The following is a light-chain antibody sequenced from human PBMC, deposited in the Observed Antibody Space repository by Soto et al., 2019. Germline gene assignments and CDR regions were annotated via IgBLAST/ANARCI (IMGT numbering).Light chain of an antibody. CDR1: QTITSAY. J-gene: IGKJ4*01. CDR3: QQNDPSPLT. V-gene: IGKV3D-20*01. CDR2: DAS. Sequence: EIVLTQSPATLSLSPGERATLSCGASQTITSAYLAWYQLKPGLAPRLLFYDASNRATGVPDRFSGSGSGTDFTLTISRLEPEDFAVYYCQQNDPSPLTVGGGTKVEIK.